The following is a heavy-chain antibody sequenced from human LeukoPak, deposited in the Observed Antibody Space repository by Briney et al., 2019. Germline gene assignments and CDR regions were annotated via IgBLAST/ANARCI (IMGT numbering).Heavy chain of an antibody. CDR1: GSTVSSNY. CDR3: ARAYGDFFYDFDY. Sequence: GGSLRLSCAASGSTVSSNYMSWVRQAPGKGLEWVSVIYSGGSTYYADSVKGRFTISRDNSKNTLYLQMNSLRAEDTAVYYCARAYGDFFYDFDYWGQGTLVTVSS. J-gene: IGHJ4*02. CDR2: IYSGGST. V-gene: IGHV3-53*01. D-gene: IGHD4-17*01.